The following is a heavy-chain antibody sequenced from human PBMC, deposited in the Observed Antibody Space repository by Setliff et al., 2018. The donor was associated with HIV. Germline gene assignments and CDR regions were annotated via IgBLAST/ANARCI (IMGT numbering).Heavy chain of an antibody. J-gene: IGHJ3*01. CDR3: ARDPRISNSFDL. CDR2: ISGDNGDT. CDR1: GYIFTSYV. D-gene: IGHD2-21*01. V-gene: IGHV1-3*01. Sequence: ASVKVSCKASGYIFTSYVIHWVRQAPGQRLEWMGWISGDNGDTEYSQKFQGRVTITRDTSASTAYMEVSRLRSEDTAVYYCARDPRISNSFDLWGQGTMVTVSS.